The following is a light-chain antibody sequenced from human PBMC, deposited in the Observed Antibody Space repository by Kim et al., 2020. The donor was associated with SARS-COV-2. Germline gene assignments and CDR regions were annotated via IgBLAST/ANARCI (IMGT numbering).Light chain of an antibody. CDR1: QTLSSSF. CDR2: DAS. V-gene: IGKV3-20*01. J-gene: IGKJ1*01. CDR3: QQYGSSWT. Sequence: EIVLTQSPGTLSLSPGERATVSCRASQTLSSSFLAWIQQKPGQAPRLLIYDASSRATGIPDRFSGSGSGTDFTLTISRLEPEDFAVYYCQQYGSSWTFGQGTKVDIK.